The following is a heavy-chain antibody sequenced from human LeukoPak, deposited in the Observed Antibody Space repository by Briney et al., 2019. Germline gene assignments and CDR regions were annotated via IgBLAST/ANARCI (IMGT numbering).Heavy chain of an antibody. D-gene: IGHD6-6*01. Sequence: PSQTLSLTCTVSGASLSSGDYYWSWIRQPPGKGLEWIGYIYDSGSTYDSGSTYYSPSLKSRVTISVDRSKNQFSLKLSSVTAADTAVYYCAREDGYSSSHWGQGTLVTVSS. CDR2: IYDSGSTYDSGST. V-gene: IGHV4-30-2*01. CDR3: AREDGYSSSH. J-gene: IGHJ4*02. CDR1: GASLSSGDYY.